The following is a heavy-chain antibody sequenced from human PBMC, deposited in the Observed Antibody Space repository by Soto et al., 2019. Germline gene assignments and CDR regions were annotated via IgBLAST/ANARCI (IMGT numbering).Heavy chain of an antibody. V-gene: IGHV4-39*01. Sequence: SETLSLTCTVSGGSISTYNYWGWIRQPPGKGLEWIANIIHSGSTYYNPSLRSRVSISLDTSKNQFSLNLSSVTAADTVVYYCVKHGQWFRRNDWGQGTLVTVSS. J-gene: IGHJ4*02. CDR1: GGSISTYNY. CDR2: IIHSGST. CDR3: VKHGQWFRRND. D-gene: IGHD3-22*01.